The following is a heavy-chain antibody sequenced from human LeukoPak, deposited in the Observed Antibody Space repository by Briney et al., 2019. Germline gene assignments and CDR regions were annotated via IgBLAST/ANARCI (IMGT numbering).Heavy chain of an antibody. CDR2: IYYSGNT. J-gene: IGHJ4*02. V-gene: IGHV4-39*07. CDR1: GGPLSSSSYY. Sequence: SETLSLTCTVSGGPLSSSSYYGGWIHQPPGEGLEWIGSIYYSGNTYYNSSPKSRATISLDTSKNQFSVNLFSVTAADTAMYYCTRANGYGLIDYWGQGTLVTVSS. CDR3: TRANGYGLIDY. D-gene: IGHD3-10*01.